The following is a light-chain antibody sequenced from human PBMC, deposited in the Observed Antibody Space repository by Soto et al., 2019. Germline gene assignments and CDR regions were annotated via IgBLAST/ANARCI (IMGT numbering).Light chain of an antibody. Sequence: QSALTQPPSASGSPGQSVTISCTGTSSDVGGYNYVSWYQQHPGKAPKLMFYEVSKRPSGVPDRFSGSKSGNTASLTVSGLQAEDEADYYCSSYAGSNNGDVFGTGTKVTVL. CDR1: SSDVGGYNY. J-gene: IGLJ1*01. CDR2: EVS. V-gene: IGLV2-8*01. CDR3: SSYAGSNNGDV.